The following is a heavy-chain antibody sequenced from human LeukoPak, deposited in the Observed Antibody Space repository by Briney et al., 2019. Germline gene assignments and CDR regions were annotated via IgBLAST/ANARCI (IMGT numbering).Heavy chain of an antibody. CDR1: GFTFSSYA. V-gene: IGHV3-23*01. CDR3: AKRPGYSYGYCY. D-gene: IGHD5-18*01. Sequence: GGSLRLSCAASGFTFSSYAMSWVRQAPGKGLEWVSAISGSGGSTYYADSVKGRFTISRDNTKNTLYLQMNSLRAEDTAVYYCAKRPGYSYGYCYWGQGTLVTVSS. J-gene: IGHJ4*02. CDR2: ISGSGGST.